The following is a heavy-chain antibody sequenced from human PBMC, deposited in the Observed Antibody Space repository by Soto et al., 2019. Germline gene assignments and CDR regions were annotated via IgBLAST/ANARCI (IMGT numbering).Heavy chain of an antibody. Sequence: QVQLEESGGGVVQPGRSLRLSCAASGFTISSYGMHWVRQAPGKGLEWVAVIWYDGSNKYYADSVKGRFTISRDNSKNTLYLQMNSLRAEDTAVYYCARASTDGYNFDYWGQGTLVTVSS. J-gene: IGHJ4*02. D-gene: IGHD5-12*01. V-gene: IGHV3-33*01. CDR2: IWYDGSNK. CDR1: GFTISSYG. CDR3: ARASTDGYNFDY.